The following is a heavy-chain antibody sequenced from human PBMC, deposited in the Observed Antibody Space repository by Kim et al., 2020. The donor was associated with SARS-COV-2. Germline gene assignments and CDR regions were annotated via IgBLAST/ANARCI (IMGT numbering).Heavy chain of an antibody. D-gene: IGHD4-17*01. J-gene: IGHJ4*02. CDR3: ARHDYGDYHKPFDY. V-gene: IGHV5-10-1*01. Sequence: SPSFQGNVTISADKSSSTAYLQWGSLKASDTAMYYCARHDYGDYHKPFDYWGQGTLVTVSS.